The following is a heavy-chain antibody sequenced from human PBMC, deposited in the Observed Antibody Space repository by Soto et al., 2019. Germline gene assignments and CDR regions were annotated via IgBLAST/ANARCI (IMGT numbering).Heavy chain of an antibody. CDR1: GGTFSSSA. D-gene: IGHD3-3*02. Sequence: QVQLVQSGAEVKKPGSSVKVSCKASGGTFSSSAFSWVRQAPGQGLEWMGGIIPLFRTPDYGQRFQGRVTITADESAGTVYMELRVLRSEDTAVYFCARDKGRQQLGGNYYYITDIWGQGTTVTVSS. J-gene: IGHJ6*02. CDR3: ARDKGRQQLGGNYYYITDI. V-gene: IGHV1-69*12. CDR2: IIPLFRTP.